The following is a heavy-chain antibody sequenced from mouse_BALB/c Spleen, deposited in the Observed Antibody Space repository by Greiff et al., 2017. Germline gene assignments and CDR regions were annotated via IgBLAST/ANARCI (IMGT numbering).Heavy chain of an antibody. V-gene: IGHV1S127*01. CDR3: TRKDVSSYDY. CDR1: GYTFTSYW. D-gene: IGHD1-1*01. CDR2: IDPSDSYT. Sequence: QVQLQQPGAELVKPGASVKMSCKASGYTFTSYWMHWVKQRPGQGLEWIGTIDPSDSYTSYNQKFKGKATLTVDTSSSTAYMQLSSLTSEDSAVYYCTRKDVSSYDYWGQGTTLTVSS. J-gene: IGHJ2*01.